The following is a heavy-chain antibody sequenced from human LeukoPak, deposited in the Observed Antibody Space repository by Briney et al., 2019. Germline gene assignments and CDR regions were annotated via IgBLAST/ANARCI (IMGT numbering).Heavy chain of an antibody. Sequence: GGSLRLSCAASGFTFSTYAMTWVRQAPGKGLEWVSIVTGSGTNTYYADSVKGRFTISRDNSKNTLYLQMTSLRADDSAIYYCAKVIPATGTVYWGQGTLVTVSS. CDR3: AKVIPATGTVY. D-gene: IGHD6-13*01. J-gene: IGHJ4*02. V-gene: IGHV3-23*01. CDR1: GFTFSTYA. CDR2: VTGSGTNT.